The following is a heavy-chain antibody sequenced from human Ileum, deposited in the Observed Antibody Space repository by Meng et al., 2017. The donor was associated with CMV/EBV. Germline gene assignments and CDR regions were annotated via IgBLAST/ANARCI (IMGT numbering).Heavy chain of an antibody. V-gene: IGHV3-15*01. CDR2: IKSKTDGGAI. J-gene: IGHJ4*02. CDR1: GFNFNGAW. D-gene: IGHD3-3*01. CDR3: GCGVPMYDY. Sequence: EGQLVESGGGLVEPGGSLSLSCAGSGFNFNGAWMSWVRQAPGKGLEWVGHIKSKTDGGAIDYAAPVKGRFIISRDDSKNMLYLEMNSLKTDDTGVYYCGCGVPMYDYWGQGTLVTVSS.